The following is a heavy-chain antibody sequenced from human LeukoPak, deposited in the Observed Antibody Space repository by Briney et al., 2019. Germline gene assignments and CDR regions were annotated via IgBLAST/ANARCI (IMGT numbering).Heavy chain of an antibody. V-gene: IGHV4-4*02. CDR1: GGSISSSNW. D-gene: IGHD2-2*01. J-gene: IGHJ6*02. Sequence: SETLSLTCAVSGGSISSSNWWSWVRQPPGKGLEWIGEIYHSGSTNYNPSLKSRVTISVDKSKNQFSLKLSSVTAADTAVYYCARLGYCSSTSCSPYYYYYGMDVWGQGTTVTVSS. CDR3: ARLGYCSSTSCSPYYYYYGMDV. CDR2: IYHSGST.